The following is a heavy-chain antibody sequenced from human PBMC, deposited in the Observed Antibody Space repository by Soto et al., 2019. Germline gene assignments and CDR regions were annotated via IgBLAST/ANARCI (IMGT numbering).Heavy chain of an antibody. V-gene: IGHV4-34*01. CDR2: INHSGST. D-gene: IGHD2-15*01. Sequence: PSETLSLTCAVYGGSFSGYYWSWIRQPPGKGLEWIGEINHSGSTNYNPSLKSRVTISVDTSKNQLSLKLSSVTAADTAVYYCARENCSGGSCYSGYYYYYMDVWGKGTTVTVSS. J-gene: IGHJ6*03. CDR3: ARENCSGGSCYSGYYYYYMDV. CDR1: GGSFSGYY.